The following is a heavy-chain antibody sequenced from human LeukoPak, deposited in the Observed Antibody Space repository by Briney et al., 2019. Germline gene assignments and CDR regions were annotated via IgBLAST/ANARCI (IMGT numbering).Heavy chain of an antibody. CDR1: GGSFSGYY. D-gene: IGHD3-10*01. V-gene: IGHV4-34*01. CDR3: ARGGGARSIDY. CDR2: INHSGST. Sequence: SETLSLTCAVYGGSFSGYYWNWIRQPPGKGLEWIGEINHSGSTNYNPSLKNRVTISVDTSKNQFSLKLSSVTAADTAVYYCARGGGARSIDYWGQGTLVTVSS. J-gene: IGHJ4*02.